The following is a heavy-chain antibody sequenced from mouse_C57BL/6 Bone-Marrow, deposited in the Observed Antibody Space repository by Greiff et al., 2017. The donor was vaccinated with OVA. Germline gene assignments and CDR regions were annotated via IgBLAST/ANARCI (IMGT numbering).Heavy chain of an antibody. CDR2: ISNGGGST. J-gene: IGHJ2*01. CDR1: GFTFSDYY. CDR3: ARHDIYFDY. Sequence: EVMLVESGGGLVQPGGSLKLSCAASGFTFSDYYMYWVRQTPEKRLEWVAYISNGGGSTYYPDTVKGRFTISRDNAKNTLYLQMSRLKSEDTAMYYCARHDIYFDYWGQGTTLTVSS. V-gene: IGHV5-12*01.